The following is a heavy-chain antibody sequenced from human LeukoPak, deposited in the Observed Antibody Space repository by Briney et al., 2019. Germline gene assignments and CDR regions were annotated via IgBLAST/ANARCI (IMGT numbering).Heavy chain of an antibody. CDR2: IYPSDSDT. V-gene: IGHV5-51*01. CDR1: GYRFSSYW. J-gene: IGHJ4*02. D-gene: IGHD2-2*01. Sequence: GESLKISCQGSGYRFSSYWIGWVRQMPGKGLEWMGSIYPSDSDTRYSPSFEGQVTISADKSINNAYLQWSSLKASDTAVCYCARVGCSSTNCLDYWGQGALVTVSS. CDR3: ARVGCSSTNCLDY.